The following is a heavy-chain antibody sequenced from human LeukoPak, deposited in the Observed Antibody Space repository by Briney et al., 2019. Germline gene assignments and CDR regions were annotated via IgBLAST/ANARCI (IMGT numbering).Heavy chain of an antibody. CDR2: MNPNSGNT. J-gene: IGHJ5*02. V-gene: IGHV1-8*03. CDR3: ARVGITMVRGVNYTWFDP. D-gene: IGHD3-10*01. CDR1: GYTFTSYD. Sequence: GASVKVSCKASGYTFTSYDINWVRQATGQGLEWMGWMNPNSGNTGYAQKFQGRVTITRNTSISTAYMELSRLRSDDTAVYYCARVGITMVRGVNYTWFDPWGQGTLVTVSS.